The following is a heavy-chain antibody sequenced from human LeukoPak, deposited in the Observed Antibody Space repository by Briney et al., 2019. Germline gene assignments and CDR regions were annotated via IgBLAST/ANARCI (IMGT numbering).Heavy chain of an antibody. CDR1: GGSISSYY. V-gene: IGHV4-59*01. CDR3: ARTPKSTIFGVVYWFDP. CDR2: IYYSGST. Sequence: PSETLSLTCTVSGGSISSYYWSWIRQPPGKGLEWIGYIYYSGSTNYNPSLKSRVTISVDTSKNQFSLKLSSVTAADTAVYYCARTPKSTIFGVVYWFDPWGQGTLVTVSS. D-gene: IGHD3-3*01. J-gene: IGHJ5*02.